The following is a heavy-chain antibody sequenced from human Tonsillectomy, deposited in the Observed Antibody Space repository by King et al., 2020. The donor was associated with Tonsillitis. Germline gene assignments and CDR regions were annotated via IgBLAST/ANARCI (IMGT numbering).Heavy chain of an antibody. D-gene: IGHD2-2*01. CDR2: INPNSGGT. Sequence: QLVQSGAEVKKPGASVKVSCKASGYFFTDYFMHWVRQAPGQGLEWMGWINPNSGGTTYAQKFQGRVTMTRDTSISTANMELSSLKSDDTAVYYCAKALDNIVVVSAATLYYWGQGTLVTVSS. J-gene: IGHJ4*02. CDR3: AKALDNIVVVSAATLYY. V-gene: IGHV1-2*02. CDR1: GYFFTDYF.